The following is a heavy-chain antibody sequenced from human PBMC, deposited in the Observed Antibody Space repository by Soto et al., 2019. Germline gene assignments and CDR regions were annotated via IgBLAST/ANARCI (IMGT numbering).Heavy chain of an antibody. V-gene: IGHV2-5*01. Sequence: SGPTLVNPTQTLTLTCTFSGFSLSTSGVGVGWIRQPPGKALEWLALIYWNDDKRYSPSLKSRLTITKDTSKNQVVLTMTNMDPVDTATYYCAHSIIFEEGGMVRGVIFLDFFDYWGQGTLVTVSS. CDR2: IYWNDDK. CDR1: GFSLSTSGVG. J-gene: IGHJ4*02. CDR3: AHSIIFEEGGMVRGVIFLDFFDY. D-gene: IGHD3-10*01.